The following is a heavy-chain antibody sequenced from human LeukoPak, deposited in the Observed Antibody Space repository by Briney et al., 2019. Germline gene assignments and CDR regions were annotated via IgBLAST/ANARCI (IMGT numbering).Heavy chain of an antibody. V-gene: IGHV3-7*03. CDR3: ARGSVYYYGSGSYSDY. J-gene: IGHJ4*02. CDR1: GFTFTTYW. D-gene: IGHD3-10*01. CDR2: INQDGSEK. Sequence: GGSLRLSCAASGFTFTTYWMGWVRQAPGKGLEWVANINQDGSEKYYVDSVKGRFTISRDNAKNSLYLQMNSLRSEDTAVYYCARGSVYYYGSGSYSDYWGQGTLVTVSS.